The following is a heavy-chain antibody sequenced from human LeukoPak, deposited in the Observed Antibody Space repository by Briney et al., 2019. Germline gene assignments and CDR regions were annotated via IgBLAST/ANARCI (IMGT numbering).Heavy chain of an antibody. D-gene: IGHD6-19*01. CDR1: GFTFDDYA. CDR2: ISWNSNDI. CDR3: VEDRGAPVSGTLPAQSSWYGLDV. Sequence: PGGSLRLSCAASGFTFDDYAMHWVRQGPGKGLEWVSGISWNSNDIGYADSVKGRFTISRDNAKNSLYLQMNSLRAEDAALYYCVEDRGAPVSGTLPAQSSWYGLDVWGQGSTVTVSS. V-gene: IGHV3-9*01. J-gene: IGHJ6*02.